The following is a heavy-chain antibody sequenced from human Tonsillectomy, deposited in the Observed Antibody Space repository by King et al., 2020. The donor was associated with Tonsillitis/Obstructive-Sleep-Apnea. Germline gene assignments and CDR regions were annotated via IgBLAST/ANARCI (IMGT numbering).Heavy chain of an antibody. Sequence: VQLVESGGGLVQPGGSLRLSCAASGFTFSSYTMNWVRQAPGKGLEWVSYISSSSSTIYYADSVKGRFTISRDNAKNSLYLQMNSLRDEDTAVYYCARDNGGEGSSWSSPALGFDIWGQGTMVTVSS. D-gene: IGHD6-13*01. CDR3: ARDNGGEGSSWSSPALGFDI. V-gene: IGHV3-48*02. CDR1: GFTFSSYT. CDR2: ISSSSSTI. J-gene: IGHJ3*02.